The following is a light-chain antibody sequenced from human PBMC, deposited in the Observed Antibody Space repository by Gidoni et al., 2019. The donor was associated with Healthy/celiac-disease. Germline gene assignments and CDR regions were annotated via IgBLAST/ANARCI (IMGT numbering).Light chain of an antibody. V-gene: IGKV4-1*01. Sequence: DIVMTQSPDSLAVSLGERATINCKSSQSVLYSSNNKNYLAWYQQKPGQPPKLLIYWASTRESGVPDRFSGSGSGTDFTLTISSLQADDVAVYYCQQYYSTLTFGGGTKVDIK. CDR3: QQYYSTLT. CDR2: WAS. CDR1: QSVLYSSNNKNY. J-gene: IGKJ4*01.